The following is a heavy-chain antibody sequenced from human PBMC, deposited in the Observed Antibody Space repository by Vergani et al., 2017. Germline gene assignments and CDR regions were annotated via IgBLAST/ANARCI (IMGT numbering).Heavy chain of an antibody. CDR3: ARLLYYYDSSGPLSDAFDI. CDR2: ISSSTSYI. V-gene: IGHV3-21*01. Sequence: EVQLVESGGGLVKPGGSLRLSCAASGFSFSSYSLNWVRQTPGKGPEWVSSISSSTSYIYYADSVKGRFTISRDNAKNSLYLQMNSLRAEDTAVYYCARLLYYYDSSGPLSDAFDIWGQGTMVTVSS. D-gene: IGHD3-22*01. J-gene: IGHJ3*02. CDR1: GFSFSSYS.